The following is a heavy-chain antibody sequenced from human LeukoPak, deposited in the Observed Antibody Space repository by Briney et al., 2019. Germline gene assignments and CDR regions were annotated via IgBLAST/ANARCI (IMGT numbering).Heavy chain of an antibody. J-gene: IGHJ3*02. CDR1: GGSISSSTYY. CDR3: ARHKSITYDAFDI. Sequence: SETLSLTCTVSGGSISSSTYYCGWIRQPPGKGLEWIGYVYYSGSTNYNPSLNSRLTISVDRSRNRFSLKMNSVTAADTAVYYCARHKSITYDAFDIWGQGTMVTVSS. V-gene: IGHV4-61*05. D-gene: IGHD2/OR15-2a*01. CDR2: VYYSGST.